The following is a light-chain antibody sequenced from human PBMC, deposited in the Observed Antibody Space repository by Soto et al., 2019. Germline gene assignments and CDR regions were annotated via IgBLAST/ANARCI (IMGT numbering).Light chain of an antibody. V-gene: IGLV2-11*01. CDR3: CSYGGSYTWV. Sequence: QSALTQPPSVSGSPGQSVTISCTGTSSDVGAYDYVSWYQQHPGKAPKLMIYDVSKRPSGVPDRFSGSKSGNTASLTISGLQAEDEADYYCCSYGGSYTWVFGGGTKLTVL. CDR2: DVS. J-gene: IGLJ3*02. CDR1: SSDVGAYDY.